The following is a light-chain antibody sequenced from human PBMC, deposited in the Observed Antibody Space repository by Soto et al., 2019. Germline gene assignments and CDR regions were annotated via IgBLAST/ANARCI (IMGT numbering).Light chain of an antibody. CDR1: QSVGSW. CDR3: HQAHTFPHT. Sequence: DIQMTQSPSTLSASVGDRVTVTCRASQSVGSWLAWYQQKPGKAPRLLIYDASTLQGGVPSRFGGGGSGTEFALTINSLQPDDFATYYCHQAHTFPHTFGPGTRV. V-gene: IGKV1-5*01. CDR2: DAS. J-gene: IGKJ3*01.